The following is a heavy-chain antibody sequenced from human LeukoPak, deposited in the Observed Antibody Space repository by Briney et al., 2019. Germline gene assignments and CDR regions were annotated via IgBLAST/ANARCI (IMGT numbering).Heavy chain of an antibody. CDR3: ARGWSYYFDY. D-gene: IGHD2-8*01. Sequence: PSETLSLTCAVYGGSFSGYYWSWIRQPPGKGLKWIGYIYYSGSTYYNPSLKSRVTISVDTSKNQFSLKLSSVTAADTAVYYCARGWSYYFDYWGQGTLVTVSS. J-gene: IGHJ4*02. V-gene: IGHV4-30-4*08. CDR2: IYYSGST. CDR1: GGSFSGYY.